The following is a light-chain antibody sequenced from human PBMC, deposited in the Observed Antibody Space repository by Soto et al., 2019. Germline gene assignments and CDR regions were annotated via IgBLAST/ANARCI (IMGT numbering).Light chain of an antibody. CDR1: QSVSNNY. J-gene: IGKJ4*01. CDR3: QQYASSPVT. CDR2: GAS. Sequence: EIVMTQSPGTLSLSPGDRASLSCRASQSVSNNYLAWHQQRPGQAPRLLIFGASNRATGVPDRFTGSASGTDFTLTISRLRPEDFALYFCQQYASSPVTFGGGTKVDIK. V-gene: IGKV3-20*01.